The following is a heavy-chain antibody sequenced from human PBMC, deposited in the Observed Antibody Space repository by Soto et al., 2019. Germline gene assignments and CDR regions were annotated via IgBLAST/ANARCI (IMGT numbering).Heavy chain of an antibody. CDR3: GPSPYEGYAFDI. J-gene: IGHJ3*02. Sequence: EVQLVESGGGLVQPGGSLRLSCAASGFTFSSYWMHWVRQAPGKGLVWVSRINSDGSSTSYVDSVKGRFTISRDNAKNTLYLQINSLRAEDTAVYYCGPSPYEGYAFDIWGQGTMVTVSS. V-gene: IGHV3-74*01. CDR2: INSDGSST. CDR1: GFTFSSYW. D-gene: IGHD3-3*01.